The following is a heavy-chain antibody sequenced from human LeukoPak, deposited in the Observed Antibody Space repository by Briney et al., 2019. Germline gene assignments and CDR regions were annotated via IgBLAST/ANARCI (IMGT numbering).Heavy chain of an antibody. Sequence: SETLSLTCNVSGYSIRSDYYWGWIRQPPGEGLEWIGNIHHGGSSYHNPSLKNRVTISVDTSKNQFSLKLSSVTAADTAVYYCARGSYWSAFDYWGQGTLVTVSS. CDR1: GYSIRSDYY. CDR3: ARGSYWSAFDY. V-gene: IGHV4-38-2*02. J-gene: IGHJ4*02. D-gene: IGHD2-8*02. CDR2: IHHGGSS.